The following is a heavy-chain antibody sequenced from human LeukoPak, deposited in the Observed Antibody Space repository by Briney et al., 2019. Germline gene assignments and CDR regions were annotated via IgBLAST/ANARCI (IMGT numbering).Heavy chain of an antibody. Sequence: GASVKVSCKASGYTLTGYHMHWVRQAPGQGLVWMGGINPNSGGTNYAQKFQGRITMTRDTSINTAYMELSRLTSDDTAVYYCARQRGTNHRLHSYYYMDVWGKGTTVTVSS. V-gene: IGHV1-2*02. CDR2: INPNSGGT. CDR3: ARQRGTNHRLHSYYYMDV. CDR1: GYTLTGYH. J-gene: IGHJ6*03. D-gene: IGHD2-21*01.